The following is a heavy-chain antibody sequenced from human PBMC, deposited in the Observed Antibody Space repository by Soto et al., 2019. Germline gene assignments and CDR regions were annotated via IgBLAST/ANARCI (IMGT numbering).Heavy chain of an antibody. V-gene: IGHV3-30*03. CDR1: GFTFSSYG. J-gene: IGHJ4*02. D-gene: IGHD6-13*01. Sequence: QVQLVESGGGVVHPGRSLRLSCAASGFTFSSYGMHWVRQAPGKGLEWVAVISYDGSNKYYADSVKGRFTISRDNSKNTLYLQMNSLRAEDTAVYYCAGGLATAKYSSSWFVGRILDYWGQGTLVTVSS. CDR3: AGGLATAKYSSSWFVGRILDY. CDR2: ISYDGSNK.